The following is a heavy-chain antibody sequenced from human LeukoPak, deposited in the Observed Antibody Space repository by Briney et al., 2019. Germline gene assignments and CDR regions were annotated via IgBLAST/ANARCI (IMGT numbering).Heavy chain of an antibody. CDR3: ARYGGYVTPLDY. J-gene: IGHJ4*02. D-gene: IGHD5-12*01. CDR2: ISSGSSAI. Sequence: GGSLRLSCEASGFTFTTYSMTWVRQAPGKGLEWVSIISSGSSAIFSADSMKGRFTISRDNAKNSLYLQMNSLRAEDTAVYYCARYGGYVTPLDYWGQGTLVTVSS. CDR1: GFTFTTYS. V-gene: IGHV3-48*04.